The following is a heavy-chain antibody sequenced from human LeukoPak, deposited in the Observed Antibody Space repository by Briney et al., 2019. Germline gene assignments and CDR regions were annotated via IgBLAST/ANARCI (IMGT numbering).Heavy chain of an antibody. V-gene: IGHV3-23*01. CDR3: AKMQGYFDY. J-gene: IGHJ4*02. CDR2: ISGSGTT. CDR1: GFSFSTNG. Sequence: PGGSLRLSCAASGFSFSTNGMSWVRQAPGRGLEWVSAISGSGTTYYADSVKGRFTISRDNSKYTVSLQMNSLRAEDTAVYHCAKMQGYFDYWGQGTLVAASS.